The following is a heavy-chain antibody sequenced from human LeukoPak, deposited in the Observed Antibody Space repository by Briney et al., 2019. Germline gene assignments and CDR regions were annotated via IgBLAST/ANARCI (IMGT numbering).Heavy chain of an antibody. CDR1: GFTFSNAW. CDR3: ATGGYYFDF. V-gene: IGHV3-15*07. Sequence: PGGSLRLSCAGTGFTFSNAWMNWVRQAPGKGLEWVGRIKSKPDGGTTDYAAPMKGRFTISRDDSENTAYLQINSLKTEDTAVYSCATGGYYFDFWGQGTLVTVSS. CDR2: IKSKPDGGTT. D-gene: IGHD3-22*01. J-gene: IGHJ4*02.